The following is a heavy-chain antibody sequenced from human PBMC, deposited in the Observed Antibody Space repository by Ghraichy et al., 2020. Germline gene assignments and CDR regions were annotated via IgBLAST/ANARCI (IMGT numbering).Heavy chain of an antibody. CDR2: ISYDGSNK. J-gene: IGHJ4*02. Sequence: GGSLRLSCAASGFTFSSYAMHWVRQAPGKGLEWVAVISYDGSNKYYADSVKGRFTISRDNSKNTLYLQMNSLRAEDTAVYYCARVPYYYDSSGYYRHWGQGTLVTVSS. V-gene: IGHV3-30-3*01. CDR3: ARVPYYYDSSGYYRH. CDR1: GFTFSSYA. D-gene: IGHD3-22*01.